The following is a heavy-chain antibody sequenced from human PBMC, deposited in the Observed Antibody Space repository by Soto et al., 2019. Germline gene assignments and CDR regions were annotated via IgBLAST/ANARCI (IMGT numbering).Heavy chain of an antibody. CDR3: ARFGNGMDV. Sequence: QVRLVQSGAEVRKPGASVKVSCKASGYTFTGYYLHWVRQAPGQGLEWMAWINLNSGGSSHAENFQGRVTLTRDTSITTAYMELSRLISDDTAVYYCARFGNGMDVWGQGTTVTVSS. D-gene: IGHD3-16*01. J-gene: IGHJ6*02. CDR1: GYTFTGYY. CDR2: INLNSGGS. V-gene: IGHV1-2*02.